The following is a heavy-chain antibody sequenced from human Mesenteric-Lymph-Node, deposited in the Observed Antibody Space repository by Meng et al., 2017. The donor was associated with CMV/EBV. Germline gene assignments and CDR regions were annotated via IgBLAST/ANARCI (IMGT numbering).Heavy chain of an antibody. D-gene: IGHD6-19*01. J-gene: IGHJ3*02. CDR1: GFTFDYHT. CDR2: VSWDGGSI. Sequence: GESLKISCAGSGFTFDYHTMHWVHQGPGKGLEWVSLVSWDGGSIHYGESFKGRFTISRDNVRKSLYLQMNNLTPEDTAVYYCGVSVSGWSVMDSFDMWGQETVVTVSS. V-gene: IGHV3-43*01. CDR3: GVSVSGWSVMDSFDM.